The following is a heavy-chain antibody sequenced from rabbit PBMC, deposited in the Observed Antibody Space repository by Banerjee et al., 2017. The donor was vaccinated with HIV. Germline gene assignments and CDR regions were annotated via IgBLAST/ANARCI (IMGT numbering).Heavy chain of an antibody. J-gene: IGHJ4*01. D-gene: IGHD7-1*01. Sequence: EESGGDLVKPEGSLTLTCTASGFSFSGSYWICWVRQAPGKGLEWIACIDAGSNSAYYATWAKGRFTISKTSSTTVTLQMTSLTAADTATYFCARDAGYAGYHFNLWGQGTLVTVS. V-gene: IGHV1S45*01. CDR3: ARDAGYAGYHFNL. CDR2: IDAGSNSA. CDR1: GFSFSGSYW.